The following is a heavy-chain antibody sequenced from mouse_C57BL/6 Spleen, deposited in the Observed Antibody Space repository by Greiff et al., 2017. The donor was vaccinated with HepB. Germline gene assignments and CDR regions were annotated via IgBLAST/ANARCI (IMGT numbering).Heavy chain of an antibody. CDR3: TRDRNDYGSSYDAMDY. J-gene: IGHJ4*01. Sequence: EVQGVESGEGLVKPGGSLKLSCAASGFTFSSYAMSWVRQTPEKRLEWVAYISSGGDYIYYADTVKGRFTISRDNARNTLYLQMSSLKSEDTAMYYCTRDRNDYGSSYDAMDYWGQGTSVTVSS. D-gene: IGHD1-1*01. V-gene: IGHV5-9-1*02. CDR2: ISSGGDYI. CDR1: GFTFSSYA.